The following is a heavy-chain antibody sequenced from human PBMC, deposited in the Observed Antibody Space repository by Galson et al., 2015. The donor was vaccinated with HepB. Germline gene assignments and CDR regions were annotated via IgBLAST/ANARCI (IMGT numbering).Heavy chain of an antibody. CDR3: AREGDTSWPALDY. CDR1: GFIFRNYW. J-gene: IGHJ4*02. CDR2: LKHNESEI. Sequence: SLRLSCAASGFIFRNYWMAWVRQAPGKGLEWVANLKHNESEIYYGDSVKGRFTISRDNSRNSLYLQMNSLRVEDTAVYYCAREGDTSWPALDYWGQGILVTVSS. D-gene: IGHD2-21*02. V-gene: IGHV3-7*03.